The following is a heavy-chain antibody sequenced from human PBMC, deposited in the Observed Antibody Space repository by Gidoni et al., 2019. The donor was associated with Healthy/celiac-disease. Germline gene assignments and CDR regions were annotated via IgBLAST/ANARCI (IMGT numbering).Heavy chain of an antibody. CDR3: AKERGGSYDYVWGSYLVGTDAFDI. D-gene: IGHD3-16*02. Sequence: RLSCAASGFTFSSYAMSWVRQAPGKGLEWVSAISGSGGSTYYADSVQGRFTISRDNSKNTLYLQMNSLRAEDTAVYYCAKERGGSYDYVWGSYLVGTDAFDIWGQGTMVTVSS. V-gene: IGHV3-23*01. CDR1: GFTFSSYA. CDR2: ISGSGGST. J-gene: IGHJ3*02.